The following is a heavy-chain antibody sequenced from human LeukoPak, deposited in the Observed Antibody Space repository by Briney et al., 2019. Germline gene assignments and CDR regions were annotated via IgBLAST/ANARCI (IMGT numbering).Heavy chain of an antibody. CDR2: ISGTGGST. D-gene: IGHD1-1*01. CDR1: GFTFSSYA. CDR3: AKVRTGHYFDY. V-gene: IGHV3-23*01. J-gene: IGHJ4*02. Sequence: GGSLRLSCAVSGFTFSSYAMSWVRQAPGKGLEWVSSISGTGGSTYYADSVKGRFTISRDNSNNTLFLQMNSLRAEDTAVYYCAKVRTGHYFDYWGQGTLVTVSS.